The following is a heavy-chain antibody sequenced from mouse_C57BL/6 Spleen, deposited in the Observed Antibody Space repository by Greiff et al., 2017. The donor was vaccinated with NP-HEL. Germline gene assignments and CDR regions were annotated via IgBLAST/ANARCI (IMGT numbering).Heavy chain of an antibody. D-gene: IGHD2-1*01. J-gene: IGHJ3*01. V-gene: IGHV1-80*01. CDR3: ARGGNYGNYGAY. CDR1: GYAFRSYW. CDR2: IYPGDGDT. Sequence: QVQLQQSGAELVKPGASVKISCKASGYAFRSYWMNWVKQRPGKGLEWIGQIYPGDGDTNYNGKFKGKATLTADKSSSTAYMQLSSLTSEDSAVYCCARGGNYGNYGAYWGQGTLVTVSA.